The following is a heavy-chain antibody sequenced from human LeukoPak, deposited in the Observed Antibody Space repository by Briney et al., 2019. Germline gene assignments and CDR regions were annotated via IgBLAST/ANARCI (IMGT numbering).Heavy chain of an antibody. D-gene: IGHD2-15*01. Sequence: PGGSLGLSCAASGFTFSSYAMSWVRQGPGKGLECVSSISGSDGSTYYADSVKGRFTISRDNSKNTLFLQMNSLRADDTAVYYCAKDWDMAPGYWGQGTLVTVSS. CDR3: AKDWDMAPGY. CDR1: GFTFSSYA. J-gene: IGHJ4*02. CDR2: ISGSDGST. V-gene: IGHV3-23*01.